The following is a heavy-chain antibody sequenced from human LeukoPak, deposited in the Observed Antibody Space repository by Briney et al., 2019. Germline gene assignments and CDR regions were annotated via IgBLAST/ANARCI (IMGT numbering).Heavy chain of an antibody. CDR3: ARDIASHSSGWLKDAFDI. CDR1: GGTFSSYA. V-gene: IGHV1-69*06. CDR2: IIPIFGTA. J-gene: IGHJ3*02. Sequence: EASVKVSCKASGGTFSSYAISWVRQAPGQGLEWMGGIIPIFGTANYAQKFQGGVTITADKSTSTAYMELSSLRSEDTAVYYCARDIASHSSGWLKDAFDIWGQGTMVTVSS. D-gene: IGHD6-19*01.